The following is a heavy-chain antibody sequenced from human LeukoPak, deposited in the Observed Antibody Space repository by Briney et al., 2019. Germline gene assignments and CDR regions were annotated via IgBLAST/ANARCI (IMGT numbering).Heavy chain of an antibody. J-gene: IGHJ4*02. V-gene: IGHV4-38-2*02. Sequence: SETLSLTCTVSGYSISSGYYWGWIRQPPGKGLEWIGSIYHSGSTYYNPSLKSRVTISVDTSKNQFSLKLSSVTAADTAVYYCARVPSFVGSYYGFDYWGQGTLATVSS. CDR3: ARVPSFVGSYYGFDY. CDR2: IYHSGST. D-gene: IGHD1-26*01. CDR1: GYSISSGYY.